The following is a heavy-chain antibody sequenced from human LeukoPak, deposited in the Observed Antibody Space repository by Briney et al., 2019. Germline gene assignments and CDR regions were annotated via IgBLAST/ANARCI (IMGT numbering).Heavy chain of an antibody. CDR2: IWYDGSNK. D-gene: IGHD2-15*01. Sequence: GRSLRLSCAASGFTFSSYGMHWVRQAPGKGLEWVAVIWYDGSNKYCADSVKGRFTISRDNSKNTLYLQMNSLRAEDTAVYYCAKDKVAGLFYFDYWGQGTLVTVSS. CDR3: AKDKVAGLFYFDY. V-gene: IGHV3-33*06. CDR1: GFTFSSYG. J-gene: IGHJ4*02.